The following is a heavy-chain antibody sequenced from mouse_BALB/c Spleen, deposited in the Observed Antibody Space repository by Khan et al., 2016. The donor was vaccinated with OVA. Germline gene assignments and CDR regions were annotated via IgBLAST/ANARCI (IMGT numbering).Heavy chain of an antibody. CDR1: GYSITSDYA. V-gene: IGHV3-2*02. Sequence: EVKLLESGPGLVKPSQSLSLTCTVTGYSITSDYAWNWIRQFPGNKLEWMGYISSTGSTSYNPSLKSRISITRDTSKNQFFLQLNSVTTEDTATYYCARSIYYSYGYALDCWGRGTSVTVSS. D-gene: IGHD2-14*01. CDR3: ARSIYYSYGYALDC. CDR2: ISSTGST. J-gene: IGHJ4*01.